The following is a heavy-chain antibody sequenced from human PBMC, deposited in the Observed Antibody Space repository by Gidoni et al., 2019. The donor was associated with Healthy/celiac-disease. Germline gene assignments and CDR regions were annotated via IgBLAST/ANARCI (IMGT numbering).Heavy chain of an antibody. CDR3: AREGGWIDYDSSEKEIHAFDI. CDR1: GFTFSSYS. D-gene: IGHD3-22*01. CDR2: ISSSSSYI. V-gene: IGHV3-21*01. J-gene: IGHJ3*02. Sequence: EVQLVESGGGLVKPGGSLRLSCAASGFTFSSYSMNWVRQAPGKGLEWFSSISSSSSYIYYADSVKGRFTISRDNAKNSLYLQMNSLRAEDTAVYYCAREGGWIDYDSSEKEIHAFDIWGQGTMVTVSS.